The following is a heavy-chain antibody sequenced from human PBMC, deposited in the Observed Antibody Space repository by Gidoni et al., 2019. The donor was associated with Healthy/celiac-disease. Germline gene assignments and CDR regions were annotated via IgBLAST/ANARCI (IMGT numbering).Heavy chain of an antibody. CDR1: GGSFSGSY. D-gene: IGHD6-13*01. CDR2: INHSGST. CDR3: ARGRGSSL. Sequence: QVQLQQWGAGLLKPSETLSLTCAVYGGSFSGSYWNWIRQPPGKGLEWIGEINHSGSTNYNPSLKSRVTISVDTSKKQFSLKLNSVTAADTAVYYCARGRGSSLWSQGTLVTVSS. J-gene: IGHJ4*02. V-gene: IGHV4-34*01.